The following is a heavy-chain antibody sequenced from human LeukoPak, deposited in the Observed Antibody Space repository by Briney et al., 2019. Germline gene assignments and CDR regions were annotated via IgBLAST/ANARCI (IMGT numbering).Heavy chain of an antibody. V-gene: IGHV1-18*01. Sequence: ASVKVSCKASGYTFTSYGISWVRQAPGQGLEWMGWISAYNGNTNYAQKLQGRVTMTTDTSTSTAYMELRSLRSDDTAVYYCATAPDYGDYSEYFQHWGQGTLVTVSS. D-gene: IGHD4-17*01. J-gene: IGHJ1*01. CDR3: ATAPDYGDYSEYFQH. CDR1: GYTFTSYG. CDR2: ISAYNGNT.